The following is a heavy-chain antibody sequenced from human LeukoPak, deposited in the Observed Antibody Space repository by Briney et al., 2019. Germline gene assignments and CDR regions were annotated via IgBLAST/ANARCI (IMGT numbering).Heavy chain of an antibody. Sequence: PLETLSLTCAVSTDSFSSHYWSWVRQPPGKGLEWIGYISYIGSTNYNSSLKSRVTISIDTSKNQFSLRLRSVAAADTAVYYCARDLITVTKGFDIWGQGTMVSVSS. V-gene: IGHV4-59*11. CDR3: ARDLITVTKGFDI. CDR2: ISYIGST. D-gene: IGHD4-17*01. J-gene: IGHJ3*02. CDR1: TDSFSSHY.